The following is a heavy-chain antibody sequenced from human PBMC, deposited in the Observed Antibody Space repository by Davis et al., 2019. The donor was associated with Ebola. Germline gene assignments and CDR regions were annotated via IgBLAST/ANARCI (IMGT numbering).Heavy chain of an antibody. CDR2: MHYGGTT. Sequence: MPSETLSLTCNVSGGSTNSGSHYWGWVRQPPGKGLEWIGSMHYGGTTYANPSLKSRVTISVGTFKNHFSLRLSSVTAADTAVYYCARQSSGWYWWGDPFDIWGQGTMVTVSS. J-gene: IGHJ3*02. D-gene: IGHD6-19*01. V-gene: IGHV4-39*01. CDR1: GGSTNSGSHY. CDR3: ARQSSGWYWWGDPFDI.